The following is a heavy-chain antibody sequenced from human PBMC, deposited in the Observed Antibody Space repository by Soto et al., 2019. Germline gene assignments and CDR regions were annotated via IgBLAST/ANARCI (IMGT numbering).Heavy chain of an antibody. Sequence: PGGSLRLSCAASGFSFDNYAMNWVRQAPGKGLDWVAYISSSSSIIFYADSVRGRFTISRDNAKDSLYLQMNSLRAEDTALYYCAREYSPGYGEVDSWGQGTLVTVSS. V-gene: IGHV3-48*01. CDR2: ISSSSSII. J-gene: IGHJ4*02. D-gene: IGHD4-17*01. CDR3: AREYSPGYGEVDS. CDR1: GFSFDNYA.